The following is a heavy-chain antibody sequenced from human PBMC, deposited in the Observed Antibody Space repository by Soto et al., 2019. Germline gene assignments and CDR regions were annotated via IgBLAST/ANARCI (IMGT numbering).Heavy chain of an antibody. V-gene: IGHV3-64D*06. J-gene: IGHJ6*02. CDR3: VKGSGSYYYYVMDV. D-gene: IGHD3-10*01. CDR2: IRSSGNST. CDR1: GFNLSSYA. Sequence: PGGSLRLSCSASGFNLSSYAMHWVRQAPGKGLEYVSAIRSSGNSTNYADSVKGRFAVSRDNSKNTLYLQMSSLRTEDTAVYYCVKGSGSYYYYVMDVCGQGTTVTVSS.